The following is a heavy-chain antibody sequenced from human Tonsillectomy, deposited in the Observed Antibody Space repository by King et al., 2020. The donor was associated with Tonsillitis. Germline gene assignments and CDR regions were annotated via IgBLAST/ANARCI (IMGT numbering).Heavy chain of an antibody. CDR3: AKASYSSSWFDY. V-gene: IGHV3-43D*03. CDR1: GFTFDDYA. D-gene: IGHD6-13*01. CDR2: ISWDGGST. J-gene: IGHJ5*01. Sequence: VQLVESGGVVVQPGGSLRLSCAASGFTFDDYAMHWVRQAPGKGLEWVSLISWDGGSTYYADSVKGRFTISRDNSKNSLYLQMNSLRAEETALYYCAKASYSSSWFDYWGQGPLVTVFS.